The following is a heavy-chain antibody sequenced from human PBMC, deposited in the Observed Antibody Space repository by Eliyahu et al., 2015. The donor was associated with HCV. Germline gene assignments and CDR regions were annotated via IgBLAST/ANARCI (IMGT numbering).Heavy chain of an antibody. CDR2: IYYSAST. D-gene: IGHD3-10*01. CDR1: GGSISSSSYY. CDR3: ARHLYGSGSYWGWFDP. Sequence: QLQLQESGPGLVKPSETLSLTCTVSGGSISSSSYYWGWXRXPPGKGLEWIGSIYYSASTYYNPSLKSRVTISVDTSKNQFSLKLSSVTAADTAVYYCARHLYGSGSYWGWFDPWGQGTLVTVSS. J-gene: IGHJ5*02. V-gene: IGHV4-39*01.